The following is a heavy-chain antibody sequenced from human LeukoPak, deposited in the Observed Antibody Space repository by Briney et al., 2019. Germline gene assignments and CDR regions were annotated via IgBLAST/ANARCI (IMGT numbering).Heavy chain of an antibody. Sequence: GGSLRLSCAASGFTFSSYGMSWVRQAPGKGLEWVSAISGSGGSTYYADSVKGRFTISRDNSKNTLYLQMNSLRAEDTAVYYCARGTGYSRLVNWFDPWGQGTLVTVSS. J-gene: IGHJ5*02. CDR3: ARGTGYSRLVNWFDP. CDR2: ISGSGGST. CDR1: GFTFSSYG. D-gene: IGHD6-13*01. V-gene: IGHV3-23*01.